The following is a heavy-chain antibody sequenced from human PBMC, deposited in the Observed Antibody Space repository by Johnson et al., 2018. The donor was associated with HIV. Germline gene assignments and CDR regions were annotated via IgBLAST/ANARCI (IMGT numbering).Heavy chain of an antibody. J-gene: IGHJ3*02. CDR2: ISYDGRQK. Sequence: QVQLVETGGGVVQPGGSLRLSCEVYGFTFRTYVMHWVRQAPGKGLEWVAVISYDGRQKYHAESVQGRFTISRDNSKNTLYLQMNSLRAEDTAIYYCAKDPSNWGLDGFDIWGQGTMATVSS. CDR3: AKDPSNWGLDGFDI. D-gene: IGHD7-27*01. V-gene: IGHV3-30*18. CDR1: GFTFRTYV.